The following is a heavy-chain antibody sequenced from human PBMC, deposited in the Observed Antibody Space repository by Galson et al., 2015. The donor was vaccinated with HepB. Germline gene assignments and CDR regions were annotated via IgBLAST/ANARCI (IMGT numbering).Heavy chain of an antibody. Sequence: SLRLSCAASGFTFDDYGMSWVRQAPGKGLEWVSGINWNGGSTGYADSVKGRFTISRDNAKNSLYLQMNSLRAEDTALYYCARDIATHYYDSSGYSDYWGQGTLVTVSS. V-gene: IGHV3-20*04. CDR1: GFTFDDYG. D-gene: IGHD3-22*01. CDR3: ARDIATHYYDSSGYSDY. J-gene: IGHJ4*02. CDR2: INWNGGST.